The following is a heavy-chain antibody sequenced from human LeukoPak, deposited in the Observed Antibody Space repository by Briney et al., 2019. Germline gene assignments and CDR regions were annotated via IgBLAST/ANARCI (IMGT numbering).Heavy chain of an antibody. CDR2: IYYSGST. D-gene: IGHD1-26*01. Sequence: SETLSLTCTVSGGSISSYYWSWIRQPPGKGLEWIGYIYYSGSTNYNPSLKSRVTISVDTSKNQFSLKLSSVTAADTAVYYCARGVDSGSYCHWGQGTLVTVSS. J-gene: IGHJ4*02. CDR3: ARGVDSGSYCH. CDR1: GGSISSYY. V-gene: IGHV4-59*01.